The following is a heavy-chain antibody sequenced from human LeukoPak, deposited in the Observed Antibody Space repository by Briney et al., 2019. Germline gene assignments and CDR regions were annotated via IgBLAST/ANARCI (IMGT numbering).Heavy chain of an antibody. CDR1: GGTFSSYA. V-gene: IGHV1-69*05. CDR3: ARDGSYYGSGSYPFDY. J-gene: IGHJ4*02. D-gene: IGHD3-10*01. CDR2: IVPIFGTA. Sequence: SVKVSCKASGGTFSSYAISWVRQAPGQGLEWMGRIVPIFGTANYAQKFQGRVTITTDESTSTAYMELSSLRSEDTAVYYCARDGSYYGSGSYPFDYWGQGTLVTVSS.